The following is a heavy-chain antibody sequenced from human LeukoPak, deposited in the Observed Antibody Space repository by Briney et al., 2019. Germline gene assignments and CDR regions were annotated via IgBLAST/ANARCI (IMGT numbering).Heavy chain of an antibody. CDR2: ISRRSDDI. J-gene: IGHJ4*02. CDR1: GFTFSSYG. V-gene: IGHV3-21*05. Sequence: GGSLRLSCVGSGFTFSSYGMNWVRQAPGKGLEWVSFISRRSDDINYADFVKGRFTISRDNAKNPLYLQMNSLRAEDTAVYYCARDWSSHRRPFDYWGQGTLVTVSS. CDR3: ARDWSSHRRPFDY. D-gene: IGHD2-2*01.